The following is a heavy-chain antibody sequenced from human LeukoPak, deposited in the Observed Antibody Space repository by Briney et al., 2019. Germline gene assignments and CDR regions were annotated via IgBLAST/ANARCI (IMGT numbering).Heavy chain of an antibody. CDR3: ARGVMRAFDI. Sequence: SQTLSLTCTVSGGSISGGTYYWSWIRQPAGKGLEWIGEIYHSGSTNYNPSLKSRVTISVDKSKNQFSLKLSSVTAADTAVYYCARGVMRAFDIWGQGTMVTVSS. J-gene: IGHJ3*02. D-gene: IGHD3-16*01. CDR1: GGSISGGTYY. CDR2: IYHSGST. V-gene: IGHV4-61*09.